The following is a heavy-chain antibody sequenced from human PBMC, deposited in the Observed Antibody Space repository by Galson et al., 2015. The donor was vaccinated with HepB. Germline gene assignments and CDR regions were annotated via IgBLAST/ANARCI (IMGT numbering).Heavy chain of an antibody. J-gene: IGHJ4*02. V-gene: IGHV1-18*04. Sequence: SVKVSCKASGYTFTSYGISWVRQAPGQGLEWMGWISAYNGNTNYAQKLQGRVTMTTDTSTSTAYMELRSLRSDDTAMYYCARWRGDYVWGSYRYNHYFDYWGQGTLVTVSS. CDR1: GYTFTSYG. CDR3: ARWRGDYVWGSYRYNHYFDY. CDR2: ISAYNGNT. D-gene: IGHD3-16*02.